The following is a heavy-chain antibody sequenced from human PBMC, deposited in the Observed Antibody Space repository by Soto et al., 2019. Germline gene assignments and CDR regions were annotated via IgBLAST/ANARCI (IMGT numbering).Heavy chain of an antibody. Sequence: PGGSPRLSCAASGFTVSSYAMHWVRQAPGKGLEWVAVISYDGSNKYYADSVKGRFTISRDNSKNTLYLQMNSLRAEDTAVYYCARAEGYSYGYDYYYGMDVWGQGTTVTVSS. CDR1: GFTVSSYA. CDR3: ARAEGYSYGYDYYYGMDV. V-gene: IGHV3-30-3*01. J-gene: IGHJ6*02. CDR2: ISYDGSNK. D-gene: IGHD5-18*01.